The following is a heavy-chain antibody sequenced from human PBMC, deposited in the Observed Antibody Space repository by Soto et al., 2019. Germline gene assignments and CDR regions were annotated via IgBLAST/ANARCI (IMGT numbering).Heavy chain of an antibody. D-gene: IGHD2-8*02. J-gene: IGHJ3*01. Sequence: LQLVESGGASVQRGGSLRISCAASGFSISNNYMAWVRQGPGKGLEWVSVLYSGGNKYYADSVKGRFTISRDNLENTLFLQMNSLRAEDTGLYYCARGGDFTGFFRQDSFELWGQGTMVTVSS. V-gene: IGHV3-66*01. CDR1: GFSISNNY. CDR3: ARGGDFTGFFRQDSFEL. CDR2: LYSGGNK.